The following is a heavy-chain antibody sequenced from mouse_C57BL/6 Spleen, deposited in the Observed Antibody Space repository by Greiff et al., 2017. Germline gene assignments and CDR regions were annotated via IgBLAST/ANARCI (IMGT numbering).Heavy chain of an antibody. D-gene: IGHD2-1*01. CDR1: GYTFTSYW. CDR2: IHPNSGST. CDR3: ARYGYGNYWYFDV. J-gene: IGHJ1*03. Sequence: QVQLKQPGAELVKPGASVKLSCKASGYTFTSYWMHWVKQRPGQGLEWIGMIHPNSGSTNYNEKFKSKATLTVDKSSSTAYMQLSSLTSADSAVYDCARYGYGNYWYFDVWGTGTTVTVSS. V-gene: IGHV1-64*01.